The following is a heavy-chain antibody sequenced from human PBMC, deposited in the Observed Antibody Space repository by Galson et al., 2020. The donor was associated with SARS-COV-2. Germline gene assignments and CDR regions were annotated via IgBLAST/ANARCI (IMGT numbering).Heavy chain of an antibody. CDR1: GAAGSINSYH. V-gene: IGHV4-59*01. CDR2: IYNSGST. CDR3: ATDASGSRHLPDAFDV. D-gene: IGHD1-26*01. J-gene: IGHJ3*01. Sequence: SETLSLTCTVSGAAGSINSYHWSWIRRPPGKGLEWIGHIYNSGSTIYNPSLNSRVTISVDTSKNQFSLNMKSVTVADSAIYYCATDASGSRHLPDAFDVWGQGTMVTVSS.